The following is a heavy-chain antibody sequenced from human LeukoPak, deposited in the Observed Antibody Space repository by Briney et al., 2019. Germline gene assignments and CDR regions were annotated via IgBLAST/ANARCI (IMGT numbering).Heavy chain of an antibody. CDR1: GFTFTNHA. CDR2: LSDSGAST. V-gene: IGHV3-23*01. CDR3: ARTPNRDGYSHIDF. D-gene: IGHD5-24*01. J-gene: IGHJ4*02. Sequence: GGSLRLSCAASGFTFTNHAMAWVRLAPGKGLEWVSTLSDSGASTYYADSVKGRFTTSRDNPRNTMYLQMDSLGADDTGVYFCARTPNRDGYSHIDFWGQGALVTVSS.